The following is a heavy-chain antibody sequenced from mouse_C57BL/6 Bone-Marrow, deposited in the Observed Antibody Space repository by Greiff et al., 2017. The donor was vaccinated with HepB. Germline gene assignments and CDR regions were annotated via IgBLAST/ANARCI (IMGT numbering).Heavy chain of an antibody. V-gene: IGHV5-6*01. CDR3: ARRDY. CDR1: GFTFSSYG. CDR2: ISSGGSYT. J-gene: IGHJ2*01. Sequence: VQVVESGGDLVKPGGSLKLSCAASGFTFSSYGMSWVRQTPDKRLEWVATISSGGSYTYYPDSVKGRFTISRDNAKNTLYLQMSSLKSEDTAMYYCARRDYWGQGTTLTVSS.